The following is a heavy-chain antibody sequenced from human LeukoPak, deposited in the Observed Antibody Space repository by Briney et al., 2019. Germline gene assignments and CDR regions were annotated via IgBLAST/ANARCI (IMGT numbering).Heavy chain of an antibody. J-gene: IGHJ6*02. CDR1: GYTFTSYD. V-gene: IGHV1-8*01. D-gene: IGHD6-19*01. CDR3: ARGDLHSSGWYSRYYYYYGMDV. CDR2: MNPNSGNT. Sequence: ASVKVSCKASGYTFTSYDINWVRQATGQGLEWMGWMNPNSGNTGYAQKFQGRVTMTRNTSISTAYMELSSLRSEDTAVYYCARGDLHSSGWYSRYYYYYGMDVWGQGTTVTVS.